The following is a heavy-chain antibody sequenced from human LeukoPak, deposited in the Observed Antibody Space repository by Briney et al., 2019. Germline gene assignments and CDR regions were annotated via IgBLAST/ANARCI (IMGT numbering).Heavy chain of an antibody. D-gene: IGHD4-17*01. CDR2: IYYSGST. J-gene: IGHJ3*02. V-gene: IGHV4-39*01. CDR3: ARSGPSVKDAFDI. Sequence: SETLSLTCTVSGGSISSSSYYWGWIRQPPGKGLEWIGSIYYSGSTYYNPSLKSRVTISVDTSKNQFSLKLISVTAADTSVYYCARSGPSVKDAFDIWGQGTMVTVSS. CDR1: GGSISSSSYY.